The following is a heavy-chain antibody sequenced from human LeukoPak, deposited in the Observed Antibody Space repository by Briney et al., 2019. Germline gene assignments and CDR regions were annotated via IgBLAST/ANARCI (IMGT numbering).Heavy chain of an antibody. Sequence: GGSLRLSCVASGFTLSGLWMHWVRQAPGKGLEWVGNIKQDGSEKYFVDSLRGRFTISRDNAKNSLFLQMSSLRAEDTAVYYCARDQGAFDVWGQGTMVTVSS. V-gene: IGHV3-7*05. CDR2: IKQDGSEK. CDR1: GFTLSGLW. J-gene: IGHJ3*01. CDR3: ARDQGAFDV.